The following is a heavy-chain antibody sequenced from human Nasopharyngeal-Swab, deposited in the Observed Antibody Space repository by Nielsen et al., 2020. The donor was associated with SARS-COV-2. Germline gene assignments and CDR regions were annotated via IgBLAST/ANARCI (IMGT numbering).Heavy chain of an antibody. D-gene: IGHD6-19*01. Sequence: SETLSLTCTVSGGSISSYYWSWIRQPAGKGLEWIGRIYTSGSTNYNPSLKSRVTMSVDTSKNQFSLKLSSVTAADTAVYYCARPSYSSGWSSWYYYYGMDVWGQGTTVTVSS. CDR2: IYTSGST. J-gene: IGHJ6*02. CDR3: ARPSYSSGWSSWYYYYGMDV. V-gene: IGHV4-4*07. CDR1: GGSISSYY.